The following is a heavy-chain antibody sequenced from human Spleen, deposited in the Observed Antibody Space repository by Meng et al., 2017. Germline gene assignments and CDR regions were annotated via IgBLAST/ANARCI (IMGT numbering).Heavy chain of an antibody. CDR1: GGSISSGGYY. Sequence: VPLQGSGPGLVKPVQTLSLTCPVSGGSISSGGYYWSWIRQHPGKGLEWIGYIYYSGNTYYNPSLKSLVIISVDTSKNQFSLRLSSVTAADTAVYYCARGRCSGGSCNSGYQGYYFDYWGQGTLVTVSS. D-gene: IGHD2-15*01. CDR2: IYYSGNT. V-gene: IGHV4-31*01. J-gene: IGHJ4*02. CDR3: ARGRCSGGSCNSGYQGYYFDY.